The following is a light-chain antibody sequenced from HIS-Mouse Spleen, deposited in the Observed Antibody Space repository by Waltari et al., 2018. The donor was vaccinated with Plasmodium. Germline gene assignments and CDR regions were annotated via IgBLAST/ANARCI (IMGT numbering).Light chain of an antibody. CDR1: KLGDKY. CDR2: QDI. J-gene: IGLJ3*02. CDR3: QAWDSSTAV. Sequence: SYELTQPPSVSVSPGQTASITCSGDKLGDKYASWYQQKPGQSPVLGIYQDIKRPSGSPGRFSGSNSGNTATLTSGGTQAMDEADYYCQAWDSSTAVFGGGTKLTVL. V-gene: IGLV3-1*01.